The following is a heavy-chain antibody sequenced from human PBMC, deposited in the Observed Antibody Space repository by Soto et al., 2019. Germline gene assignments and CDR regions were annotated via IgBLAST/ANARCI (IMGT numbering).Heavy chain of an antibody. CDR3: AHIDPEIVTVGGHGGFDY. V-gene: IGHV2-5*02. Sequence: QITLKESGPTLVRPPQTLTLTCTFSGFSLTSGVGVGWIRQPPGKALEWLALIYWDDDKRYSPSLKNRLTITKDTSKTQGVLTMPHVGPVDTATYFCAHIDPEIVTVGGHGGFDYWGPGTLVTVSS. J-gene: IGHJ4*02. D-gene: IGHD5-12*01. CDR1: GFSLTSGVG. CDR2: IYWDDDK.